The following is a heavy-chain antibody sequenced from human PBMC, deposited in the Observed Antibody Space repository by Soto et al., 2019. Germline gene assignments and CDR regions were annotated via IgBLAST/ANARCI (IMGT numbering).Heavy chain of an antibody. D-gene: IGHD5-18*01. CDR2: ISYDGGLQ. CDR3: VSDRGYGHASVPYS. CDR1: GFTFTSYG. Sequence: QAHLVESGGGVVQPGRSLRLSCAASGFTFTSYGMHWVRQAPGTRLEGVAVISYDGGLQHYADSLKGRFTISRDNSKNMVLLQMNSLRAEATAVYYCVSDRGYGHASVPYSWGQGTLVSVSS. J-gene: IGHJ4*02. V-gene: IGHV3-30*03.